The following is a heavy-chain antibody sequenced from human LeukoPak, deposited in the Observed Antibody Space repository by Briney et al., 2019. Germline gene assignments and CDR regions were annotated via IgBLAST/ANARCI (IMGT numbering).Heavy chain of an antibody. D-gene: IGHD3-10*01. J-gene: IGHJ5*02. CDR1: GYTFTSYD. CDR3: ARDLLWCRGGFDP. CDR2: MNPNSGNT. Sequence: ASVKVSCKASGYTFTSYDINWVRQATGQELEWMGWMNPNSGNTGYAQKFQGRVTMTRNTSISTAYMELSSLRSEDTAVYYCARDLLWCRGGFDPWGQGTLVTVSS. V-gene: IGHV1-8*01.